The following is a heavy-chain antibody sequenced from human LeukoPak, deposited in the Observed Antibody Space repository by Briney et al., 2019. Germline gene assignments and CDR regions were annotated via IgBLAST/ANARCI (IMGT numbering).Heavy chain of an antibody. V-gene: IGHV3-30*18. J-gene: IGHJ6*02. Sequence: GRSLRLSCAASGFTFSSYGMHWVRQAPGKGLEWVAVISYDGSNKYYADSVKGRFTISRDNSKNTLYLQMNSLRAEDTAVYYCAKRRGVGATYYYGVDVWGQGTTVTVSS. CDR1: GFTFSSYG. CDR3: AKRRGVGATYYYGVDV. D-gene: IGHD1-26*01. CDR2: ISYDGSNK.